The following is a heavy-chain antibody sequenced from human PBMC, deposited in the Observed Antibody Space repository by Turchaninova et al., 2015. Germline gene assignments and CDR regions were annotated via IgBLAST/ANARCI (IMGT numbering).Heavy chain of an antibody. CDR2: IYPGDSDT. CDR1: GYSCTSYW. V-gene: IGHV5-51*01. Sequence: EVQLVQSGAEVKKSGASLHISCMGSGYSCTSYWSGWGRQTPGKGLEWMGIIYPGDSDTRYSPSFQGQVTISADKSISTAYLQWSSLKASDTAMYYCARPRIVGATKAAFDIWGQGTMVTVSS. D-gene: IGHD1-26*01. CDR3: ARPRIVGATKAAFDI. J-gene: IGHJ3*02.